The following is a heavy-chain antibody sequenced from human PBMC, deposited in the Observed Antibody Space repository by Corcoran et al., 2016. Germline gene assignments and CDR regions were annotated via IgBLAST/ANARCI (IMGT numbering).Heavy chain of an antibody. J-gene: IGHJ4*02. D-gene: IGHD6-13*01. Sequence: QVQLQESGPGLVKPSETLSLTCTVSGGSLSNYYWSWIRQPPGKGLEWIGYIYHSGVPIYNASLRSRVPLSVDTSKNQFSLKLSSVTAADTAVYYCARDSAGLRSWYSVDYWGQGTLVTVSS. CDR1: GGSLSNYY. CDR2: IYHSGVP. V-gene: IGHV4-59*01. CDR3: ARDSAGLRSWYSVDY.